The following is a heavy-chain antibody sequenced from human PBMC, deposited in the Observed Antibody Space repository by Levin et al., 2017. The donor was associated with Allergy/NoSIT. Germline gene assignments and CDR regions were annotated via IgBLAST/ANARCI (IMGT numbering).Heavy chain of an antibody. CDR2: INPSGGST. J-gene: IGHJ5*02. V-gene: IGHV1-46*01. CDR3: ARDPEYCSSTSCYGLNWFDP. Sequence: ASVKVSCKASGYTFTSYYMHWVRQAPGQGLEWMGIINPSGGSTSYAQKFQGRVTMTRDTSTSTVYMELSSLRSEDTAVYYCARDPEYCSSTSCYGLNWFDPWGQGTLVTVSS. D-gene: IGHD2-2*01. CDR1: GYTFTSYY.